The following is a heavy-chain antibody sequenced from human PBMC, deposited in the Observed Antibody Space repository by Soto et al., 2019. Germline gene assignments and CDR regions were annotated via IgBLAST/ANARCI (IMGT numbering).Heavy chain of an antibody. D-gene: IGHD3-10*01. CDR3: ARHGHDGSGSYGWFDP. V-gene: IGHV4-4*07. CDR1: NGSISNFY. CDR2: IHGSGSA. J-gene: IGHJ5*02. Sequence: SETLSLTCTVSNGSISNFYWNWIRQSAGKGLEWIGRIHGSGSATYNPSLRSRVTMSVDTSKNQFSPKLSSVTAADTAVYYCARHGHDGSGSYGWFDPWGQGTLVTVSS.